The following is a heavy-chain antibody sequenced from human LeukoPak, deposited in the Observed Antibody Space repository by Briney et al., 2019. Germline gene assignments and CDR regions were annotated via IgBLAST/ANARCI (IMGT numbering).Heavy chain of an antibody. CDR1: GGSISSYY. CDR3: ARLGSGYYGDYVSTFDY. Sequence: PSETLSLTCTVSGGSISSYYWSWIRQPPGKGLEWIGYIYYSGSTNYNPSLKSRVTISVDTSKNQFSLKLSSVTAADTAVYYCARLGSGYYGDYVSTFDYWGQGTLVTVSS. CDR2: IYYSGST. J-gene: IGHJ4*02. V-gene: IGHV4-59*08. D-gene: IGHD4-17*01.